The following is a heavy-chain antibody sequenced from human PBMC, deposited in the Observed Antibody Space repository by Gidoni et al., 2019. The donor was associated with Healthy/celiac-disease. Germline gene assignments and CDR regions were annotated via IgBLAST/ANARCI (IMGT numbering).Heavy chain of an antibody. J-gene: IGHJ5*02. CDR3: ARDQDDYGDYVKWFDP. D-gene: IGHD4-17*01. CDR2: ISSSSSYM. CDR1: GFTFSSYS. V-gene: IGHV3-21*01. Sequence: EVQLVESGGGLVKPGGSLRLSCAPSGFTFSSYSMNWVRQAPGKGLEWVSSISSSSSYMYYADSVKGRFTISRDNAKNSLYLQMNSLRAEDTAVYYCARDQDDYGDYVKWFDPWGQGTLVTVSS.